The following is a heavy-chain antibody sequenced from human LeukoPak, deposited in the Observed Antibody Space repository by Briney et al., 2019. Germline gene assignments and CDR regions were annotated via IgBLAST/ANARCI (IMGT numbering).Heavy chain of an antibody. CDR2: ISAYNGNT. CDR1: GYTFTSYG. D-gene: IGHD6-6*01. V-gene: IGHV1-18*01. Sequence: ASVKVSCKASGYTFTSYGISWVRQAPGQGLEWMGWISAYNGNTNYAQKLQGRVTMTTDTSTSTAYMELRSLRSDDTAVYYCAKTANPRLDSSSSDYWGQGTLVTVSS. J-gene: IGHJ4*02. CDR3: AKTANPRLDSSSSDY.